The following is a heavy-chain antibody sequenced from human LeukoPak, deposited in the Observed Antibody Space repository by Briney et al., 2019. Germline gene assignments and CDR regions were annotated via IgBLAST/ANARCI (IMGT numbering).Heavy chain of an antibody. V-gene: IGHV3-23*01. J-gene: IGHJ4*02. D-gene: IGHD3-22*01. CDR1: GFTFSSYA. CDR3: AGYSYDSSGLKY. Sequence: GGYLRLSCAASGFTFSSYAMSWVRQAPGKGLEWVSRISGSGDSTYYADSVKGRFTISRDNSKNTLSLQMSSLRAEDTAVYYCAGYSYDSSGLKYWSQGALVTVSS. CDR2: ISGSGDST.